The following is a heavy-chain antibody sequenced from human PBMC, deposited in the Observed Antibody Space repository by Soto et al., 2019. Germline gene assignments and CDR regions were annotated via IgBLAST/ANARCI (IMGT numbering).Heavy chain of an antibody. CDR3: ARGRYGDY. Sequence: QVHLVQSGAEVKKPGASVKVSCKGSGYTFTTYGITWMRQAPGQGLEWMGWISAHNGNTNYAQKLQGRVTATSDTSTSTAYMELRSLRSDVTAVYYCARGRYGDYWGQGALVTVSS. V-gene: IGHV1-18*01. CDR1: GYTFTTYG. D-gene: IGHD1-1*01. CDR2: ISAHNGNT. J-gene: IGHJ4*02.